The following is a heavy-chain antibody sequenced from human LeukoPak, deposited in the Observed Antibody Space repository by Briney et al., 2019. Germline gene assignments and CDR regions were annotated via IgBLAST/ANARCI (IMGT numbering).Heavy chain of an antibody. Sequence: GGPLRLSCAASGFTFSSHWMHWVPQAPGKGLVWVSRIKDEGSHTNYADSVKGRFTIYRDNAKNTLSLQMNSLRAEDTAVYYCARGSGIITGIDEWGQGTLVTVSS. CDR2: IKDEGSHT. CDR3: ARGSGIITGIDE. V-gene: IGHV3-74*01. CDR1: GFTFSSHW. J-gene: IGHJ4*02. D-gene: IGHD6-25*01.